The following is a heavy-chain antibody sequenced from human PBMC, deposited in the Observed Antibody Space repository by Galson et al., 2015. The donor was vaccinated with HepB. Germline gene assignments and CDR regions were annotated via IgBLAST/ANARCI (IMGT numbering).Heavy chain of an antibody. CDR2: ISYDGSNK. CDR3: ARGRIAVAGLDY. D-gene: IGHD6-19*01. CDR1: GFTFSSYA. Sequence: RLSCAASGFTFSSYAMHWVRQAPGKGLEWVAVISYDGSNKYYADSVKGRFTISRDNSKNTLYLQMSSLRAEDTAVYYCARGRIAVAGLDYWGQGTLVTVSS. V-gene: IGHV3-30*04. J-gene: IGHJ4*02.